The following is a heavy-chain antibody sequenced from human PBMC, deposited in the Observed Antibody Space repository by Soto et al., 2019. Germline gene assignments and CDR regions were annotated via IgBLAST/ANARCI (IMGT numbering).Heavy chain of an antibody. CDR3: ARVRPLSGYEPNWFDP. D-gene: IGHD5-12*01. V-gene: IGHV4-31*03. J-gene: IGHJ5*02. CDR2: IYYSGST. CDR1: GGSISSGGYY. Sequence: QVQLQESGPGLVKPSQTLSLTCTVSGGSISSGGYYWSWIRQHPGKGLEWIGYIYYSGSTYYNPSLKSRVTISVDTSKNQFSLKLSSVTAADTAVYYCARVRPLSGYEPNWFDPRGQGTLVTVSS.